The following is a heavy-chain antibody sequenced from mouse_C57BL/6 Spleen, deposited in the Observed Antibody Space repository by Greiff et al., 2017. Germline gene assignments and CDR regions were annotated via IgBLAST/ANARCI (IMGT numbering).Heavy chain of an antibody. V-gene: IGHV1-82*01. CDR1: GYAFSSSW. Sequence: VQLQQSGPELVKPGASVKISCKASGYAFSSSWMNWVKQRPGKGLEWIGRIYPGDGDTNYNGKFKGKATLTADKSSSTAYMQLSSLTSEDSAVYFCARSAYGNYRDYFDYWGQGTTLTVSS. J-gene: IGHJ2*01. D-gene: IGHD2-1*01. CDR3: ARSAYGNYRDYFDY. CDR2: IYPGDGDT.